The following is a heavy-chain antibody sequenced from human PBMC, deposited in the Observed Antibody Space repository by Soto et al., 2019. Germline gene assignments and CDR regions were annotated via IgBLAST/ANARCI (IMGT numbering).Heavy chain of an antibody. CDR1: GYTFTSYA. CDR3: ARDTAMALPDA. J-gene: IGHJ4*02. CDR2: INPYNGNT. Sequence: QVQLVQSGTEVKKPGASVKVSCKASGYTFTSYAIGWVRQAPGQGLEWMGWINPYNGNTNYAQKLQGRVTMTTDTPTSTAYMELRSLRSDDTAVYYCARDTAMALPDAWGQGTLVTVSS. D-gene: IGHD5-18*01. V-gene: IGHV1-18*01.